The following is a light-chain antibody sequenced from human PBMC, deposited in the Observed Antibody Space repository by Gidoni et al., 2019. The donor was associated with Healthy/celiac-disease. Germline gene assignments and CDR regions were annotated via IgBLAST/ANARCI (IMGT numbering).Light chain of an antibody. V-gene: IGLV1-51*01. J-gene: IGLJ3*02. CDR2: YNN. CDR1: SSNIGNNY. CDR3: GTWDSSLSAWV. Sequence: QSVSTQPPSVSAPPAPKVTISCSGSSSNIGNNYVSWYQQLPGTAPKLLIYYNNKRPSGIPDRFSGSKSGTSATLGITGLQTGDEADYYCGTWDSSLSAWVFGGGTKLTVL.